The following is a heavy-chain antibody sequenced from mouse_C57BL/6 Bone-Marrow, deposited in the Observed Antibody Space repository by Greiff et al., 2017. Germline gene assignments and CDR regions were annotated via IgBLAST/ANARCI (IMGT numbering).Heavy chain of an antibody. V-gene: IGHV5-4*03. D-gene: IGHD2-2*01. J-gene: IGHJ4*01. CDR2: ISDGGSYT. CDR1: GFTFSSYA. CDR3: ARGEGIYYGYDDAMDY. Sequence: EVKLVESGGGLVKPGGSLKLSCAASGFTFSSYAMSWVRQTPEQRLEWVATISDGGSYTYYPDNVKGRFTISRDNAKNNLYLQMSHLKSEDTAMYYCARGEGIYYGYDDAMDYWGQGTSVTVSS.